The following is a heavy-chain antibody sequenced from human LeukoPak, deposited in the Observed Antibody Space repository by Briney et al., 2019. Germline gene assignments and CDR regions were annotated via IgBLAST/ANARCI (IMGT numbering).Heavy chain of an antibody. CDR2: IKSKTEGGTT. CDR3: VTRVKSTGDY. J-gene: IGHJ4*02. Sequence: GGSLRLSCAASGFTFSNAWMSWVRQAPGKGLEWLGRIKSKTEGGTTEYAAPVKGRFTISRDDSKNTVYLQMNSLKTEDTALYYCVTRVKSTGDYWGQGTLVTVSS. CDR1: GFTFSNAW. V-gene: IGHV3-15*01. D-gene: IGHD1-1*01.